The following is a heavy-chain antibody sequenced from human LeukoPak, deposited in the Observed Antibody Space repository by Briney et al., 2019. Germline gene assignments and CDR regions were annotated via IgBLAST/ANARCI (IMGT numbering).Heavy chain of an antibody. CDR1: GFTFSSYR. D-gene: IGHD3-22*01. CDR3: ASSKWFYFDS. V-gene: IGHV3-48*04. Sequence: GGSLRLSCAASGFTFSSYRMNWVRQAPGKGLEWISFTGSSTIQYADSVTGRFTISRDNAKNSLYLQMNSLRVEDTAVYYCASSKWFYFDSWGQGTLVTVSS. J-gene: IGHJ4*02. CDR2: TGSSTI.